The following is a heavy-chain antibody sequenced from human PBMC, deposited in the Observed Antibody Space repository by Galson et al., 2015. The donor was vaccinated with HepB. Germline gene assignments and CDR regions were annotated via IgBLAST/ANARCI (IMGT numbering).Heavy chain of an antibody. D-gene: IGHD5-12*01. V-gene: IGHV3-11*06. CDR2: ISSSSHYT. Sequence: SLRLSCAASAFTFIDYYMSGIRQAPGKGLEWVSYISSSSHYTNYADSVKVRFTISRDNAKNSLYLQMHSLRAEDTAVYYCARDLRGYSGYDYGYYYGMDVWGQGTTVTVSS. J-gene: IGHJ6*02. CDR1: AFTFIDYY. CDR3: ARDLRGYSGYDYGYYYGMDV.